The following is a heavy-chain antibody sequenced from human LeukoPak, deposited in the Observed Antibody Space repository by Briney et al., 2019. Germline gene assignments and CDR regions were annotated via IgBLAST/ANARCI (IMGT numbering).Heavy chain of an antibody. CDR2: IIPIFGTA. D-gene: IGHD3-9*01. J-gene: IGHJ4*02. Sequence: SVKVSCKASGGTFSSYAISWVRQAPGQGLEWMGGIIPIFGTANYAQKFQGRVTITADESTSTAYMELSSLRSEDTAVYYCARSYNYDILTGYFPFWGQGTLVTVSS. CDR3: ARSYNYDILTGYFPF. V-gene: IGHV1-69*13. CDR1: GGTFSSYA.